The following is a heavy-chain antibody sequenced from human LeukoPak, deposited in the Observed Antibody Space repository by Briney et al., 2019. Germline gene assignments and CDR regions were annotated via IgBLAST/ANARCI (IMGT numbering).Heavy chain of an antibody. D-gene: IGHD3-3*01. CDR3: ARASRSSDTSVLRFLEWLLYG. V-gene: IGHV1-2*02. J-gene: IGHJ4*02. CDR1: GYTFTDYH. CDR2: INPNSGGT. Sequence: ASVKVSCKASGYTFTDYHVHWVRQAPGQGLEWMGWINPNSGGTSYAPKFQGRVTMTRDTSISTAYMELSRLRSDDTAVYYCARASRSSDTSVLRFLEWLLYGWGQGTLVTVSS.